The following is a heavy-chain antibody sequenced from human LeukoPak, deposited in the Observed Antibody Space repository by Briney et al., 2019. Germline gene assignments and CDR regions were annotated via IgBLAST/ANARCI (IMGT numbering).Heavy chain of an antibody. CDR3: ARGFVSTTSYFDY. CDR2: INHSGST. V-gene: IGHV4-34*01. D-gene: IGHD5/OR15-5a*01. J-gene: IGHJ4*02. CDR1: GGSFSGYY. Sequence: SETLSLTCAVYGGSFSGYYWNWIRQPPGKGLEWIGEINHSGSTNYNPSLKSRVTISVDTSKNQFSLKLSSVTAADTAVYYCARGFVSTTSYFDYWGQGTLVTVSS.